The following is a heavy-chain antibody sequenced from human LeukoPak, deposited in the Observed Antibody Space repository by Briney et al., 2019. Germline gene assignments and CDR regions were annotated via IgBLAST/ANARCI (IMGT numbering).Heavy chain of an antibody. CDR2: ISYGGSNK. CDR3: SVVPAAIRLRYFDY. CDR1: GFTFSSYT. J-gene: IGHJ4*02. Sequence: GGSLRLSCAASGFTFSSYTMHWVRQAPGKGLEWVAVISYGGSNKNYADSVKGRFTISRDNSKNTLYLQMNSLRAEDTAVYYCSVVPAAIRLRYFDYWGQGTLVTVSS. D-gene: IGHD2-2*01. V-gene: IGHV3-30-3*01.